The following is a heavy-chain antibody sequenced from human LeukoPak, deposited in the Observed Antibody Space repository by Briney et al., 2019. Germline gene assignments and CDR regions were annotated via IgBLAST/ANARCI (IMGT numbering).Heavy chain of an antibody. D-gene: IGHD3-10*01. CDR2: IYSGGST. CDR1: GFTVRSRY. J-gene: IGHJ4*02. Sequence: PGGSLRLSCAASGFTVRSRYMSWGRQAPGKGLEYVSVIYSGGSTNYADSVKGRVTISRDNAKNSLYLQMNSLRAEDTAVYYCARHYYGSGSYFDYWGQGTLVTVSS. CDR3: ARHYYGSGSYFDY. V-gene: IGHV3-53*01.